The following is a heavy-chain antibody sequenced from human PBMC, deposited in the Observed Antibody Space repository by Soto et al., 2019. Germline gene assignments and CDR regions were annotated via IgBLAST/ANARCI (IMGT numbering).Heavy chain of an antibody. CDR1: GHTFNSWD. CDR2: VDPHSDNR. J-gene: IGHJ3*02. CDR3: ANYRTKSPVGFDI. V-gene: IGHV1-8*01. D-gene: IGHD1-26*01. Sequence: ASVKVSCKASGHTFNSWDINWVRQATGQGLEWMGWVDPHSDNRGYAQKFQGRVSLTRDSSISTVYMELSSLRSEDTAVYYCANYRTKSPVGFDIWGQGTMVTVSS.